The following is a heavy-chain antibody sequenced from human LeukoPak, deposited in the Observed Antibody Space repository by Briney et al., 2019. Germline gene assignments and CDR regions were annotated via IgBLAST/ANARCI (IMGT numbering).Heavy chain of an antibody. Sequence: ASVKVSCKASGYSFTSYGISWVRQAPGQGLERMGWISAYNGNTNYAQKLQGRVTMTTDTSTSTAYMELRSLRSDDTAVYYCARGGSSTSLNWFDPWGQGTLVTVSS. CDR2: ISAYNGNT. D-gene: IGHD2-2*01. J-gene: IGHJ5*02. CDR3: ARGGSSTSLNWFDP. V-gene: IGHV1-18*01. CDR1: GYSFTSYG.